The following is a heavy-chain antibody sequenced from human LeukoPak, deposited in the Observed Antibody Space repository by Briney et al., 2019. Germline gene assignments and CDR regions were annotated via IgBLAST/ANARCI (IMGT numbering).Heavy chain of an antibody. J-gene: IGHJ4*02. CDR3: ARDRGTGGYIFDY. CDR1: GLTVSSKS. V-gene: IGHV3-53*01. Sequence: GGSLRLSCAASGLTVSSKSMRWVRPAPGKGLEWVSVIYGGGAMFYADSVKGRFTISRDNSKNTVYLQMNSLRAEDTAVYYCARDRGTGGYIFDYWGRGTLVTVSS. D-gene: IGHD2-8*02. CDR2: IYGGGAM.